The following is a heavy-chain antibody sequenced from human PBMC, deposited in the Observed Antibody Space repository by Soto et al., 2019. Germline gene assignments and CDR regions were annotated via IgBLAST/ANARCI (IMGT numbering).Heavy chain of an antibody. V-gene: IGHV1-2*04. CDR3: ARGRKNPPSLNGSSGWYFDY. Sequence: ASVKVSCKASGYTFTGYYMHWVRQAPGQGLEWMGWINPNSGGTNYAQKFQGWVTMTRDTSISTAYMELSRLRSDDTAVYYCARGRKNPPSLNGSSGWYFDYWGQGTLVTVSS. D-gene: IGHD6-19*01. CDR1: GYTFTGYY. J-gene: IGHJ4*02. CDR2: INPNSGGT.